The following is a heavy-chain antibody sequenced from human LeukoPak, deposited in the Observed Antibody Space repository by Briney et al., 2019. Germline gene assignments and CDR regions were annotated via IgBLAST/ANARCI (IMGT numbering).Heavy chain of an antibody. CDR2: IYYSGST. J-gene: IGHJ5*02. CDR1: GGSISSHY. CDR3: ARDYDRYSPGWFDP. V-gene: IGHV4-59*11. Sequence: SETLSLTCTVSGGSISSHYWSWIRQPPGKGLEWIGYIYYSGSTNYNPSLKSRVTISVDTSKNQFSLKLSSVIAADTAVYYCARDYDRYSPGWFDPWGQGTLVTVSS. D-gene: IGHD5-24*01.